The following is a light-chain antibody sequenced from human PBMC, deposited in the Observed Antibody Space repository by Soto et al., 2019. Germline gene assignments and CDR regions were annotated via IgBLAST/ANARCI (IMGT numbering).Light chain of an antibody. CDR1: SSNIGAGND. J-gene: IGLJ2*01. CDR2: GSN. V-gene: IGLV1-40*01. Sequence: QSVLTQAPSVSGAPGQRVTIYCSGSSSNIGAGNDVHRYQQLPGTAPKLLIYGSNNRPSGVPDRFSVSKSGTSASLAITGLQAEDEADYYCQSSDSDWSVVFGGGTKLTVL. CDR3: QSSDSDWSVV.